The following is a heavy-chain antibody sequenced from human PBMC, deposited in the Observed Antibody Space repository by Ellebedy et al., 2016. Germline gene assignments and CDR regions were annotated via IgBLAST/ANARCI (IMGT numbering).Heavy chain of an antibody. CDR2: IYVDDSDT. CDR1: GYSFTSYW. J-gene: IGHJ4*02. V-gene: IGHV5-51*01. D-gene: IGHD3-9*01. Sequence: GESLKISCMASGYSFTSYWIGWVRQMPEKGLEWVGKIYVDDSDTRIIPSLSGQVTISADKSISTAYLQWSSLKASDTALYYCVTALSTGVRHLDWFTDYWGPGTLVTVSS. CDR3: VTALSTGVRHLDWFTDY.